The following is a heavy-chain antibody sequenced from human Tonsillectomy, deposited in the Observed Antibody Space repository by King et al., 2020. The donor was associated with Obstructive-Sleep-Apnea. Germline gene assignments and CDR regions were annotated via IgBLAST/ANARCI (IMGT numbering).Heavy chain of an antibody. Sequence: VQLVESGGGLVKPGGSLRLSCAASGFTFSYYSMNWVRQAPGKGLEWVSCISSSSSYKYYADSVKGRFTISRDNAKNSLYLQMNSLRAEDTAVYYCARDFAWGPAAVDLDFWGQGTLVTVSS. CDR3: ARDFAWGPAAVDLDF. V-gene: IGHV3-21*01. J-gene: IGHJ4*02. CDR1: GFTFSYYS. CDR2: ISSSSSYK. D-gene: IGHD2-2*01.